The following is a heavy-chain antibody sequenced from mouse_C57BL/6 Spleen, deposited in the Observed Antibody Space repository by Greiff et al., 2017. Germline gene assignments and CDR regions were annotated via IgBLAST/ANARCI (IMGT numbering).Heavy chain of an antibody. Sequence: QVQLQQSGAELARPGASVKLSCKASGYTFTSYGISWVKQRTGQGLEWIGEIYPRSGNTSYNEKFKGKATLTADKSSSTAYMELRSLTSEDSAVYFCARERGKYGYDGDYAMDYWGQGTSVTVSS. V-gene: IGHV1-81*01. CDR3: ARERGKYGYDGDYAMDY. D-gene: IGHD2-2*01. J-gene: IGHJ4*01. CDR2: IYPRSGNT. CDR1: GYTFTSYG.